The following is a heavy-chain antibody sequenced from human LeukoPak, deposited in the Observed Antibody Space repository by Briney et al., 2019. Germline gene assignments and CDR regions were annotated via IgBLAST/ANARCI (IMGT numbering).Heavy chain of an antibody. D-gene: IGHD3-9*01. J-gene: IGHJ3*01. CDR2: IYSGGDT. Sequence: GGSLRLSGTVYEFNVASIHMSWVRQAPGKGLDWVSLIYSGGDTFYSDSVKGRFIFSRDTSKNTLSLHMNSLSAEDSGLYYCARLLKRGVAFDLWGQGTLVTVSS. CDR1: EFNVASIH. V-gene: IGHV3-66*04. CDR3: ARLLKRGVAFDL.